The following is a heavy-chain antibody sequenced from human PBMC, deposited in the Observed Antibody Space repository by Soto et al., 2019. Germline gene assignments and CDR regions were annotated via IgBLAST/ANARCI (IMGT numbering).Heavy chain of an antibody. CDR3: ASMEEASGSYPQIRGRFDY. D-gene: IGHD1-26*01. CDR2: IIPIFGTA. J-gene: IGHJ4*02. V-gene: IGHV1-69*13. CDR1: GGTFSSYA. Sequence: GASVKVSCKASGGTFSSYAISWVRQAPGQGLEWMGGIIPIFGTANYAQKFQGRVTITADESTSTAYMELSSLRSEDTAVYYCASMEEASGSYPQIRGRFDYWGQGTLVTVSS.